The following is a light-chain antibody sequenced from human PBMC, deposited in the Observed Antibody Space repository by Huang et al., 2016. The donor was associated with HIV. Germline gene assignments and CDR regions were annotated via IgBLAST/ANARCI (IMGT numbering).Light chain of an antibody. CDR1: DILANS. Sequence: DIQMTQSPSSLSASVGDRVTITCRTSDILANSLNWYQQKSGTAPVLVIYVASNLQTGVSSRFSGGGSGTDFTLTITNLRPEDFGTYYCQQSHSTPHTFGQGTRLE. V-gene: IGKV1-39*01. CDR2: VAS. J-gene: IGKJ2*01. CDR3: QQSHSTPHT.